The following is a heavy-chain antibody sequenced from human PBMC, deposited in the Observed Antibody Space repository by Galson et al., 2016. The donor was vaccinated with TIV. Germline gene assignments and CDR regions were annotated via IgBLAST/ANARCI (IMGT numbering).Heavy chain of an antibody. J-gene: IGHJ6*02. CDR1: GFTFSSYA. CDR3: ARDGGERVDTAMVTFESPINYIYHYGMDV. CDR2: ISTNGGRT. D-gene: IGHD5-18*01. V-gene: IGHV3-64*01. Sequence: LRLSCAASGFTFSSYAMHWVRQAPGKGLEYVSTISTNGGRTYYANSVKGRFTISRDNSKDTLHLQMGSLRAEDMGVYYCARDGGERVDTAMVTFESPINYIYHYGMDVWGQGTTVIVSS.